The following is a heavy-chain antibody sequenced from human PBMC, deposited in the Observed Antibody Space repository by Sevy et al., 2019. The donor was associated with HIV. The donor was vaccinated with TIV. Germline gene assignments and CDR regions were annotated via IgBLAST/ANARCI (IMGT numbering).Heavy chain of an antibody. D-gene: IGHD6-19*01. Sequence: GGSLRLSCAASGFTFNNYGMFWVRQAPEEGLEWVSGITGGGGSTYYAASVKVRFTVSRDSSRNTLYLQMNSLRVEDTAVYYCAKGNYVTGTQYFDYWGQGILVTVSS. CDR3: AKGNYVTGTQYFDY. V-gene: IGHV3-23*01. CDR2: ITGGGGST. J-gene: IGHJ4*02. CDR1: GFTFNNYG.